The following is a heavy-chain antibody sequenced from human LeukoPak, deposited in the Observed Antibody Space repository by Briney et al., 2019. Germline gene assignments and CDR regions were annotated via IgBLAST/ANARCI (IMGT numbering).Heavy chain of an antibody. V-gene: IGHV3-74*01. CDR3: ARADDGANSWVNY. Sequence: GGSLRLSCAASGFTFSSYWMHWVRQAPGRGLVWISRINSDGSGTSYADSVKGRFTISRDNAKNTLYLQMNSLRAEDTAVYYCARADDGANSWVNYWGQGTLVTVSS. J-gene: IGHJ4*02. CDR1: GFTFSSYW. D-gene: IGHD4-23*01. CDR2: INSDGSGT.